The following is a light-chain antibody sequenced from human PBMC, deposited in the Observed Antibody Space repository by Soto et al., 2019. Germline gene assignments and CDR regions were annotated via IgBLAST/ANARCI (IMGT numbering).Light chain of an antibody. CDR3: QQYYSTPPYT. CDR1: QSVLYSSNNKNY. Sequence: DIVMTQSPDSLAVSLGERATINCKSSQSVLYSSNNKNYLAWYQQKPGQPPKLLIYRASVRESGVPDRFSGSGSGTDFTLTISSLQAEDVAVYYCQQYYSTPPYTFGQGTKLEIK. J-gene: IGKJ2*01. V-gene: IGKV4-1*01. CDR2: RAS.